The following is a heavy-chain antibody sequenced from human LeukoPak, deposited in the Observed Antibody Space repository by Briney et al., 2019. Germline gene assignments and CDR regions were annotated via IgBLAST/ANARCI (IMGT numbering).Heavy chain of an antibody. Sequence: SETLSLTCAVYGGSFSGYYWSWIRQPPGKGLEWIGEINHSGSTNYNPSLKSRVTISVDTSKNQFSLKLDSVTAADTAVYYCARRGGDYWYFDLWGRGTLVTVSS. CDR3: ARRGGDYWYFDL. CDR2: INHSGST. J-gene: IGHJ2*01. V-gene: IGHV4-34*01. CDR1: GGSFSGYY.